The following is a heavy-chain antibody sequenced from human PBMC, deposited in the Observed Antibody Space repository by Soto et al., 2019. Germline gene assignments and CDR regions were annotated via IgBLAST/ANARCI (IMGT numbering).Heavy chain of an antibody. J-gene: IGHJ4*02. D-gene: IGHD6-13*01. CDR3: ARVPDSSSTHYYFDY. CDR1: GGSFSGYY. V-gene: IGHV4-34*01. Sequence: SETLSLTCAVYGGSFSGYYWSWIRQPPGKGLEWIGEINHSGSTNYNPSLKSRVTISVDTSKNQFSLKLSSVTAADTAVYYCARVPDSSSTHYYFDYWGQGTLVTVSS. CDR2: INHSGST.